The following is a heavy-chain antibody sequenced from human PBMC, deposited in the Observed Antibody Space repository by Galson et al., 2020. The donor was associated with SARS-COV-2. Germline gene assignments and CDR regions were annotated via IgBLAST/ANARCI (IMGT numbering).Heavy chain of an antibody. D-gene: IGHD2-15*01. V-gene: IGHV1-69*13. CDR3: ARGRDIVVVVATDHDAFDM. J-gene: IGHJ3*02. CDR2: IIPFFGTT. Sequence: SVKVSCKTSGGTFSSFAISWVRQAPGQGLEWMGRIIPFFGTTDYAQKFRGRVTITADESTSTAHMDLTSLRSDDTAVYFCARGRDIVVVVATDHDAFDMWGQGTMVTVSS. CDR1: GGTFSSFA.